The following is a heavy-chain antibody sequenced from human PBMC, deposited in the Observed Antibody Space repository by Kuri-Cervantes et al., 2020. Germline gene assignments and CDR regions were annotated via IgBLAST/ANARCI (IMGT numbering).Heavy chain of an antibody. CDR1: GFTFSSYA. J-gene: IGHJ4*02. CDR3: ARESRDSGSSPALDY. Sequence: LSLTCAASGFTFSSYAMHWVRQAPGKGLEWVAVISYDGSNKYYADSVKGRFTISRDNSKNTLYLQMNSLRAEDTAVYYCARESRDSGSSPALDYWGQGTLVTVSS. CDR2: ISYDGSNK. V-gene: IGHV3-30-3*01. D-gene: IGHD1-26*01.